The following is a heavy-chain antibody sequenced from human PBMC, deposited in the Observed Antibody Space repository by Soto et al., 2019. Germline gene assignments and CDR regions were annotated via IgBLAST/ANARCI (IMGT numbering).Heavy chain of an antibody. J-gene: IGHJ6*02. Sequence: DSVKVSCKASAYTFTSYDMHWVRQAPGQGLEWMGIINPSGGSTSYAQKFQGRVTMTRDTSTSTVYMELSSLRSEDTAVYYCAAEGVTIFGVVPEDYYYGMDVWGQGTTVTVSS. D-gene: IGHD3-3*01. V-gene: IGHV1-46*01. CDR2: INPSGGST. CDR1: AYTFTSYD. CDR3: AAEGVTIFGVVPEDYYYGMDV.